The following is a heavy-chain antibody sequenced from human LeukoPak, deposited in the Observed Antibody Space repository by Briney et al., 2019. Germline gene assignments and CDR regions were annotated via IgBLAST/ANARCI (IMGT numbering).Heavy chain of an antibody. CDR3: AGAPPQIHDYGMDV. D-gene: IGHD3-3*01. Sequence: GRSLRLSCAASGFTFSSYAMHWVRQAPGKGLEWVAIISYDGSDEYYVDSVKGRFTISRDNSKNTLNLQMNSLRAEDTAVYHCAGAPPQIHDYGMDVWGQGTTVTVSS. V-gene: IGHV3-30-3*01. J-gene: IGHJ6*02. CDR1: GFTFSSYA. CDR2: ISYDGSDE.